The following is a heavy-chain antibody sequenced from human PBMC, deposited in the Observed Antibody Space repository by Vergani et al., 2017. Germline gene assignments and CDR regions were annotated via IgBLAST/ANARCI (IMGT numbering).Heavy chain of an antibody. CDR1: GFALNRHA. J-gene: IGHJ6*03. Sequence: QVQLVESGGGVVQPGTSLRLSCVVSGFALNRHAMYWVRQAPGKGLEWVAVVWYDGSNKYYGDSVKGRFTISRDNSKNTLYLQMKSLRAEDTAVYYCARAAGYCSSTSCPPTLRHSYYYMDVWGKGTTVTVSS. CDR3: ARAAGYCSSTSCPPTLRHSYYYMDV. V-gene: IGHV3-33*08. CDR2: VWYDGSNK. D-gene: IGHD2-2*01.